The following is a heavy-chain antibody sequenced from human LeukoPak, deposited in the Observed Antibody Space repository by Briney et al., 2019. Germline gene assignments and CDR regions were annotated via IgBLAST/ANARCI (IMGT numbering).Heavy chain of an antibody. J-gene: IGHJ6*04. Sequence: GGSLRLSCAASGFTFSSYAMSWVRQAPGKGLEWVSAISGIGGSTYYADSVKGRFTISRDNSKNTLYLQMNSLRAEDTAVYYCANGVGYYGSGSYYNVYYYGMDVWGKGTTVTVSS. CDR1: GFTFSSYA. V-gene: IGHV3-23*01. D-gene: IGHD3-10*01. CDR2: ISGIGGST. CDR3: ANGVGYYGSGSYYNVYYYGMDV.